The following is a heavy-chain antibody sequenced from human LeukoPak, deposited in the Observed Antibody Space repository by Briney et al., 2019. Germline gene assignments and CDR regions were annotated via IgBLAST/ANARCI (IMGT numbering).Heavy chain of an antibody. CDR2: TYYSGST. V-gene: IGHV4-39*01. D-gene: IGHD3-22*01. Sequence: SETLSLTCTVSGGSISSSSYYWGWIRQPPGKGLEWIATTYYSGSTYYNPSLKSRVTISVDTSKNQFSLKLSSVTAADTAVYYCARLLRPYSYDSSGYFTTSFDFWGQGTMVTVSS. CDR1: GGSISSSSYY. CDR3: ARLLRPYSYDSSGYFTTSFDF. J-gene: IGHJ3*01.